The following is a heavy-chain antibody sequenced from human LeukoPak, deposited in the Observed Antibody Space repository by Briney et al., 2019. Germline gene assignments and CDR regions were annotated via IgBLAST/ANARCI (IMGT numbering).Heavy chain of an antibody. CDR3: ARGHSPIVVVPADAFDI. J-gene: IGHJ3*02. D-gene: IGHD2-2*01. Sequence: SVKVSCKASGGTFSSYAISWVRQAPGQGLEWMGGIIPIFGTANYAQKFQGRVTITADESTSTAYMELSSLRSEDTAVYYCARGHSPIVVVPADAFDIWGQGTMVTVSS. CDR1: GGTFSSYA. V-gene: IGHV1-69*13. CDR2: IIPIFGTA.